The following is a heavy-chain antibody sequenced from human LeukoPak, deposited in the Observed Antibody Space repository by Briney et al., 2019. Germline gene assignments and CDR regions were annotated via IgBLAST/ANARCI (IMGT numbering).Heavy chain of an antibody. CDR3: ARESGYSYGPYRDFDY. CDR2: IYTSGST. J-gene: IGHJ4*02. D-gene: IGHD5-18*01. Sequence: SETLSLTCTVSGGSISSYYWSWIRQPAGKGLEWIGRIYTSGSTNYNPSLKSRVTISVDTSKNQFSLKLSSVTAADTAVYYCARESGYSYGPYRDFDYWGQGTLVTVSS. CDR1: GGSISSYY. V-gene: IGHV4-4*07.